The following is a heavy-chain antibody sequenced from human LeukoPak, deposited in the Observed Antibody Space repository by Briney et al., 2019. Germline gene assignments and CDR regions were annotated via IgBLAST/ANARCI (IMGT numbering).Heavy chain of an antibody. V-gene: IGHV1-69*05. D-gene: IGHD5-12*01. CDR2: IIPIFGTA. J-gene: IGHJ4*02. CDR3: ARDRYIGGTIVGGGEFDY. Sequence: ASVKVSCXASGGTFSSYAISWVRQAPGQGLEWMGRIIPIFGTANYAQKFQGRVTITTDESTSTAYMELSSLRSEDTAVYYCARDRYIGGTIVGGGEFDYWGQGTLVTVSS. CDR1: GGTFSSYA.